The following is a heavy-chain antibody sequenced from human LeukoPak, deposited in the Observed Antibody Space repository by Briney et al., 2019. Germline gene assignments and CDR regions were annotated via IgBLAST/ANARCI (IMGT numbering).Heavy chain of an antibody. D-gene: IGHD3-22*01. V-gene: IGHV3-21*01. J-gene: IGHJ5*02. Sequence: PGGSLRLSCAASGFAFSTYWMNWVRQAPGKGLEWVSSISSSSSYIYYADSVKGRFTISRDNAKKSLYLQMNSLRAEDTAVYYCARTYYYDSSGYREDWFDPWGQGTLVTVSS. CDR2: ISSSSSYI. CDR1: GFAFSTYW. CDR3: ARTYYYDSSGYREDWFDP.